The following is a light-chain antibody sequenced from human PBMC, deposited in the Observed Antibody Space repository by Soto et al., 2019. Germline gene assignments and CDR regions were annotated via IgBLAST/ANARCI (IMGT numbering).Light chain of an antibody. V-gene: IGKV1-5*03. CDR2: KAS. CDR1: QSISSW. CDR3: QQYNSYPWT. Sequence: DIQITQSPSTLSASVRDRVTITCLASQSISSWLAWYQQKPGKAPKLLIYKASSLESGVPSRFSGSGSGTEFTLTISSLQPDDFATYYCQQYNSYPWTFGQGTKVDI. J-gene: IGKJ1*01.